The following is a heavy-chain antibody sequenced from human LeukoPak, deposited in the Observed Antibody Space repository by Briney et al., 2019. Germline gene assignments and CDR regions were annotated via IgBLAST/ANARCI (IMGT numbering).Heavy chain of an antibody. CDR3: AKKVLSSSWSDY. J-gene: IGHJ4*02. CDR2: ISGSGGST. V-gene: IGHV3-23*01. Sequence: GGTLRLSCAASGFTFSSYGMSWVRQAPGKGLEWVSGISGSGGSTYYADSVKGRFTISRDNSKNTLYLQMSSLRAEDTAVYFCAKKVLSSSWSDYWGQGTLVTVSS. D-gene: IGHD6-13*01. CDR1: GFTFSSYG.